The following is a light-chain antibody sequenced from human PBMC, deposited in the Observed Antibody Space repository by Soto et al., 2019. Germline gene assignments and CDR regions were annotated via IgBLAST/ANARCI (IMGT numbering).Light chain of an antibody. Sequence: DIQMTQSPSSVSASVGDRVTITCRASEDISSWLAWYQQKPGKAPKLLIYAASSLQSGVTSRFSGSGSGTDFTLTISSLQPEDFAVYYCQQYGSSPTFGQGTKVDIK. CDR3: QQYGSSPT. CDR1: EDISSW. CDR2: AAS. J-gene: IGKJ1*01. V-gene: IGKV1-12*01.